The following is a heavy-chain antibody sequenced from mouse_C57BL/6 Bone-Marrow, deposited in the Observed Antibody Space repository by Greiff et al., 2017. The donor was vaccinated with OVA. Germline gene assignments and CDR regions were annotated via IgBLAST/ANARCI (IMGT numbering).Heavy chain of an antibody. CDR3: TGDYYGSSYWYFDV. CDR1: GYTFTSYW. V-gene: IGHV1-59*01. D-gene: IGHD1-1*01. CDR2: IDPSDSYT. Sequence: QVQLQQPGAELVRPGTSVKLSCKASGYTFTSYWMHWVKQRPGQGLEWIGVIDPSDSYTNYNQKFKGKATLTVDTSSSTAYMQLSSLTSEDSAVYYCTGDYYGSSYWYFDVWGTGTTVTVSS. J-gene: IGHJ1*03.